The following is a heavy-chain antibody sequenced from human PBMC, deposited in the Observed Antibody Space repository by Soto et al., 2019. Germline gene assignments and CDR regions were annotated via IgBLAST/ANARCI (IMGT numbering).Heavy chain of an antibody. D-gene: IGHD3-10*01. CDR1: GFPFSSYG. CDR3: ADPGSTELDV. CDR2: ISNDGRKQ. J-gene: IGHJ6*02. V-gene: IGHV3-30*03. Sequence: QVRLVESGGGVVQPGRSLRLSCAASGFPFSSYGMHWVRQAPGKGLEWVAVISNDGRKQYYAASVKGRFTISRDNSKNILYLQMNNLRTEDTALYYCADPGSTELDVWGQETTVTVSS.